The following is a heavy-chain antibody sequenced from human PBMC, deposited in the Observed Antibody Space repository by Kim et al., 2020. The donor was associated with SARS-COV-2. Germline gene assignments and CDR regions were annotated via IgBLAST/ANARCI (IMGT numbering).Heavy chain of an antibody. V-gene: IGHV1-69*13. CDR3: AREWGSRSGGSRRKRALQYHCDMDV. D-gene: IGHD2-15*01. Sequence: SVKVSCKASGGTFSTYAISWVRQAPGQGLEWMGGIIPIFGAANYAQKFQGRVTITADESTNTAYMELSSLRSEDTAVYYCAREWGSRSGGSRRKRALQYHCDMDVWGQGTTVTVSS. CDR2: IIPIFGAA. CDR1: GGTFSTYA. J-gene: IGHJ6*02.